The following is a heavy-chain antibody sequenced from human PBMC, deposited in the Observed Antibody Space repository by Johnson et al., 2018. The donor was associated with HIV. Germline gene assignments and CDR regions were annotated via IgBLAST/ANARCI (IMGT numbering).Heavy chain of an antibody. V-gene: IGHV3-33*05. D-gene: IGHD1-1*01. CDR2: ISYDGSNK. Sequence: QVQLVESGGGVVQPGRSLRLSCAASGFTFSDYGIHWVRQAPGKGLEWVAVISYDGSNKYYADSVKGRFTISRDNSNNRLYLQMNSLRAGDTAVYYCTRVFQNGLDIWGQGTTVTVSS. CDR3: TRVFQNGLDI. J-gene: IGHJ3*02. CDR1: GFTFSDYG.